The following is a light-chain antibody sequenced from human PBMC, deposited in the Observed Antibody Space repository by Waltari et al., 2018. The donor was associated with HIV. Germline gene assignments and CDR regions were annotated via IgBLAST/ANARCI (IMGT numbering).Light chain of an antibody. CDR3: CSYAGSYGYV. CDR2: DGS. CDR1: SSDVGGYNY. V-gene: IGLV2-11*01. J-gene: IGLJ1*01. Sequence: QSALTQPRSVSGSPGQSVTISCTGTSSDVGGYNYVSCYQQHPGKAPKLMICDGSKRPLGVPGRFSGSKSGNTASLTISGLQAEDEADYYCCSYAGSYGYVFGTGTKVTVL.